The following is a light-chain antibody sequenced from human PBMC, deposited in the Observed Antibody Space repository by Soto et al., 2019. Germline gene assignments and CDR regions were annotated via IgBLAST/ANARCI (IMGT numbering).Light chain of an antibody. J-gene: IGKJ3*01. Sequence: VVLTQSPATLSLSPGERASLSCRASRHVYINALAWYQQKPGRTPTLLIFGASTRATDIPDRFSGTGSGTDFSLPINGVEAEDSAVYYCQQYGASPFTFGPGTRVEI. CDR2: GAS. CDR1: RHVYINA. CDR3: QQYGASPFT. V-gene: IGKV3-20*01.